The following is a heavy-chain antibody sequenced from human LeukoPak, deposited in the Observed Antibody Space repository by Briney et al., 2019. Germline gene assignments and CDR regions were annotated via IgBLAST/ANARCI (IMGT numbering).Heavy chain of an antibody. Sequence: SETLSLTCTVSGGSISSNKYYWGWIRQPPGKGLEWIGSIYYSGSTYYNPSLKSRVTISVDTSKNLFSLKLSSVTTADTAVYYCARSLEVAGYYYNYYMDVWGKGTTVTVSS. D-gene: IGHD6-19*01. J-gene: IGHJ6*03. CDR1: GGSISSNKYY. V-gene: IGHV4-39*01. CDR2: IYYSGST. CDR3: ARSLEVAGYYYNYYMDV.